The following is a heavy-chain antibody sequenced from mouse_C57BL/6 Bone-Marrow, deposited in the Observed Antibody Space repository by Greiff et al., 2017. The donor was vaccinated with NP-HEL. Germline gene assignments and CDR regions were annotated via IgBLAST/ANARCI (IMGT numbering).Heavy chain of an antibody. J-gene: IGHJ4*01. Sequence: EVQLQQSGPVLVKPGASVKMSCKASGYTFTDYYMNWVKQSHGKSLEWIGVINPYNGGTSYNQKFKGKATLTVDTSSSTAYMELNSLTSEDSAVYYCARVDSSGYEAMDYWGQGTSVTVSS. CDR1: GYTFTDYY. D-gene: IGHD3-2*02. V-gene: IGHV1-19*01. CDR2: INPYNGGT. CDR3: ARVDSSGYEAMDY.